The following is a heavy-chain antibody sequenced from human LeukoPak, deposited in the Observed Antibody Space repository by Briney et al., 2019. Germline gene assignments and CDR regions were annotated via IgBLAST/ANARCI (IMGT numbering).Heavy chain of an antibody. J-gene: IGHJ4*02. D-gene: IGHD2-2*01. CDR3: AREGGVGYCSSTSCSIDY. CDR1: GGSITTYY. CDR2: IYYSGNT. V-gene: IGHV4-59*12. Sequence: SETLSLTCAVSGGSITTYYWSWIRQPPGKGLEYIGYIYYSGNTSYNPSLRSRVTISVDTSKNQFSLKLSSVTAADTAVYYCAREGGVGYCSSTSCSIDYWGQGTLVTVSS.